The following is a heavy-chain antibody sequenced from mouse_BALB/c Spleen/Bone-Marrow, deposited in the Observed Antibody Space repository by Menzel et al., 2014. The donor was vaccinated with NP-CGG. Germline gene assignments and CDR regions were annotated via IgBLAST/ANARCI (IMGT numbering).Heavy chain of an antibody. CDR3: ARGLLQYYYAMDY. V-gene: IGHV14-3*02. D-gene: IGHD2-3*01. CDR1: GFNIKDTY. J-gene: IGHJ4*01. CDR2: IDPANGNT. Sequence: VQLQQPGAELVKPGASVKLSCTASGFNIKDTYVHWVKQRPEQGLEWIGRIDPANGNTKYDPKFQGKATITADTSSNTAYLQLSSLTSEDTAVYYCARGLLQYYYAMDYWGQGTSVTVSS.